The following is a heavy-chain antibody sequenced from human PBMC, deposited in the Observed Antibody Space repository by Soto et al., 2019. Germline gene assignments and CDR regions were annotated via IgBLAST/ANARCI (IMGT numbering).Heavy chain of an antibody. CDR2: INTYHGNT. V-gene: IGHV1-18*01. CDR1: GYTFTNYG. J-gene: IGHJ6*02. CDR3: ARSPGYSASWGYFYYGIKI. D-gene: IGHD6-13*01. Sequence: QVQLVQSGAELKKPGASVKLSCKASGYTFTNYGISWVRQAPGQGLEWMGWINTYHGNTKYAQKLQGRVTMTKDTSTSTAYMELTSLRSDDTAVYYCARSPGYSASWGYFYYGIKIWGQGTTVIVSS.